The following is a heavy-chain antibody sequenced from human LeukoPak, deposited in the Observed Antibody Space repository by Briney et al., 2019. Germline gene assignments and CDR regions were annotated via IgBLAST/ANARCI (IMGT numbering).Heavy chain of an antibody. CDR1: GHSFTNYW. V-gene: IGHV5-51*01. D-gene: IGHD6-19*01. CDR3: ARHVGAVAAD. J-gene: IGHJ4*02. Sequence: GESLKISCKDSGHSFTNYWIAWVRQMPGKGLEWMGTIYPYDSGPRYSPSFQGQVTISADKSISTAYLQWSSLKASDTAMYYCARHVGAVAADWGQGTLVTVSS. CDR2: IYPYDSGP.